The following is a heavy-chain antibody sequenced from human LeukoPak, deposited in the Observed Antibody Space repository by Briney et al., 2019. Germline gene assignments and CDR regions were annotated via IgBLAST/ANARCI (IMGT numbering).Heavy chain of an antibody. CDR1: GFTFSSYE. CDR3: ARVGGIAAGSY. D-gene: IGHD6-13*01. J-gene: IGHJ4*02. CDR2: ISSSGSTI. Sequence: GGSLRLSCAASGFTFSSYEMNWVRQAPGKGLEWVSYISSSGSTIYYADSVKGRFTISRDNAKNSLYLQVNSLRAEDTAVYYCARVGGIAAGSYWGQGTLVTVSS. V-gene: IGHV3-48*03.